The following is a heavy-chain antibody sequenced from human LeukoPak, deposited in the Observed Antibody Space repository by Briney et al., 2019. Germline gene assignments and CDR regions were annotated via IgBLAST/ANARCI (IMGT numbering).Heavy chain of an antibody. CDR1: GFTFSDAW. CDR3: SAGLGLTNMDV. J-gene: IGHJ6*02. Sequence: GGSLRPSCAASGFTFSDAWMTWVRQAPGKGLEWVGRITREIDGGTTDYGAPVKGRFTISRNDSTNTVFLQMNSLKIEDTGVYYCSAGLGLTNMDVWGQGTTVTVSS. V-gene: IGHV3-15*01. D-gene: IGHD1-1*01. CDR2: ITREIDGGTT.